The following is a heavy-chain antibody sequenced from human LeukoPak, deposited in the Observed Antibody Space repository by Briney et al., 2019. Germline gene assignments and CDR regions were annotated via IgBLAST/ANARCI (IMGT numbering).Heavy chain of an antibody. CDR3: AKDYATFDAFDI. CDR1: GFTFSSYG. D-gene: IGHD1-26*01. CDR2: IRYDGSNK. V-gene: IGHV3-30*02. J-gene: IGHJ3*02. Sequence: GGSLRLSCAASGFTFSSYGIHWVRQAPGKGLEWVAFIRYDGSNKYYADSVKGRFTISRDNSKNTLYLQMNSLRAEDTAVYYCAKDYATFDAFDIWGQGTMVTVSS.